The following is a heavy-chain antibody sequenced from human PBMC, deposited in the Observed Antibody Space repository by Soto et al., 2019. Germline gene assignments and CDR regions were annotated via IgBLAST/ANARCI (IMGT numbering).Heavy chain of an antibody. CDR3: ARAPPVPAPPFAP. D-gene: IGHD2-2*01. CDR2: ISASGVST. CDR1: GFIFNNYA. V-gene: IGHV3-23*01. Sequence: GGSLRLSCAASGFIFNNYAMNWVRQAPGEGLQWVAGISASGVSTYYADSVKGRFIISRDNSKNTLFLQMNSLRSEDTAVYYCARAPPVPAPPFAPWGQGTLVTVSS. J-gene: IGHJ5*02.